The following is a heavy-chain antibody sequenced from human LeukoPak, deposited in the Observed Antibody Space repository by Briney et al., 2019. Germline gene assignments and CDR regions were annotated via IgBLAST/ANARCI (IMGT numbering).Heavy chain of an antibody. Sequence: PSETLSLTCAVYGGSFSGYYWSWIRQPPGKGLEWIGEINHSGSTNYNPSLKSRVTISVDTSKNQFSLKLSSVTAADTAVYYCARVERHYDSSGYYFLDYWGQGTLVTVSS. CDR2: INHSGST. CDR1: GGSFSGYY. CDR3: ARVERHYDSSGYYFLDY. J-gene: IGHJ4*02. V-gene: IGHV4-34*01. D-gene: IGHD3-22*01.